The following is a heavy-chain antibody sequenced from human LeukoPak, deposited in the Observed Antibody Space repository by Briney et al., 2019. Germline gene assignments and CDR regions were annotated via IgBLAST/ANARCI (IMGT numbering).Heavy chain of an antibody. Sequence: GGPLRLSCAASGFTFSSYWMHWVRHAPGKGPLWLERKNSGGYSISYADSVRGRFTIYRDNAKHTPYLQTNTLRDEGTAMYYCARAIEVAGTDSWGQGTLVTVSS. J-gene: IGHJ4*02. CDR2: KNSGGYSI. D-gene: IGHD6-19*01. CDR3: ARAIEVAGTDS. V-gene: IGHV3-74*03. CDR1: GFTFSSYW.